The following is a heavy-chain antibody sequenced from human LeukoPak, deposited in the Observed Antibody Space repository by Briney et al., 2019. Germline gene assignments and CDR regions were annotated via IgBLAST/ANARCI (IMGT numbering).Heavy chain of an antibody. J-gene: IGHJ4*02. Sequence: GASVKVSCKASGYTFTSYGISWVRQAPGQGLGWMGWISAYNGNTNYAQKLQGRVTMTTDTSTSTAYMELRSLRSDDTAVYYCAISGCSGGSCYSYDYWGQGTLVTVSS. CDR2: ISAYNGNT. CDR1: GYTFTSYG. CDR3: AISGCSGGSCYSYDY. D-gene: IGHD2-15*01. V-gene: IGHV1-18*01.